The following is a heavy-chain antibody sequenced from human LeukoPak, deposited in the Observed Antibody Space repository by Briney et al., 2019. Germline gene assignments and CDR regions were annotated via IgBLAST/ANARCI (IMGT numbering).Heavy chain of an antibody. CDR2: TYYRSKWYN. Sequence: SQTLSLTCAISGDSVSSNSAAWNWIRQSPSRGLEWLGRTYYRSKWYNDYAVSVKSRITINPDTSKNQFSLQLNSVTPEDTAVYYCARESVVLGRYSSSWVPDYWGQGTLVTVSS. CDR3: ARESVVLGRYSSSWVPDY. CDR1: GDSVSSNSAA. D-gene: IGHD6-13*01. J-gene: IGHJ4*02. V-gene: IGHV6-1*01.